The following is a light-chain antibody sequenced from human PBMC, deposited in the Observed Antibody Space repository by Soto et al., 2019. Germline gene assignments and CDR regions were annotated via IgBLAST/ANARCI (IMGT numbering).Light chain of an antibody. CDR1: SSNIGAGYD. Sequence: QSVLTQSPSGSGAPGQRVTISCTGSSSNIGAGYDVHWYQQLPGTAPKLLIYGNSNRPSGVPDRFSGSKSSTSASLAITGLQAEDEADYYCQSYDSSLSAVFGGGTKLTVL. CDR2: GNS. CDR3: QSYDSSLSAV. J-gene: IGLJ2*01. V-gene: IGLV1-40*01.